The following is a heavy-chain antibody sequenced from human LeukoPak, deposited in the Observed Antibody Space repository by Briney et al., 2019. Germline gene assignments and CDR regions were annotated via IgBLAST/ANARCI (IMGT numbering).Heavy chain of an antibody. V-gene: IGHV4-39*01. Sequence: PSETLSLTCTVSGGSINSSSYYWGWIRQPPEKGLEWIGSIFYSGNTYDNPSLKSRVTISVDTSKNQFSLKLNSVTAADTAVYYCARHRSKWLQSSFDYWGQGTLVTVSS. CDR2: IFYSGNT. J-gene: IGHJ4*02. CDR1: GGSINSSSYY. D-gene: IGHD5-24*01. CDR3: ARHRSKWLQSSFDY.